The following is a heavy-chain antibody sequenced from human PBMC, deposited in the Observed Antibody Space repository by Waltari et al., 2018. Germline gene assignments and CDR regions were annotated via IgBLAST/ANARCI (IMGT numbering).Heavy chain of an antibody. V-gene: IGHV3-33*01. D-gene: IGHD3-22*01. CDR2: IWYDGSNK. J-gene: IGHJ4*02. CDR1: GFTFSSYG. CDR3: ARESDYYDSSGYYPDFDY. Sequence: QVQLVESGGGVVQPGRSLRLSCAASGFTFSSYGMHWVRQAPGQGLEGVAVIWYDGSNKYYADSVKGRFTISRDNSKNTLYLQMNSLRAEDTAVYYCARESDYYDSSGYYPDFDYWGQGTLVTVSS.